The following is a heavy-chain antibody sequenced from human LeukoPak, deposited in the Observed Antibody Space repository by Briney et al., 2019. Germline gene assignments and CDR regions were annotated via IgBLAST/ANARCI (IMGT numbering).Heavy chain of an antibody. CDR2: IYYSGST. Sequence: SETLSLTCTVSGGSISSYSWSWIRQPPGKGLEWIGYIYYSGSTNYNPSLKDRVTISVDTSKNQCSLTLDSVTAADTAVYYCARDPVGATNFDYWGQGILVTVSS. V-gene: IGHV4-59*01. J-gene: IGHJ4*02. D-gene: IGHD1-26*01. CDR1: GGSISSYS. CDR3: ARDPVGATNFDY.